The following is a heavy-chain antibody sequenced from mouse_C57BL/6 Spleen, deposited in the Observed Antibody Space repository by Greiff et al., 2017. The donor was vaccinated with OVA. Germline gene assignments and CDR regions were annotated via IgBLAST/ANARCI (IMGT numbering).Heavy chain of an antibody. CDR1: GYTFTSYW. V-gene: IGHV1-50*01. Sequence: QVQLKQPGAELVKPGASVKLSCKASGYTFTSYWMQWVKQRPGQGLEWIGEIDPSDSYTNYNQKFKGKATLTVDTSSSTAYMQLSSLTSEDSAVYYCARRERTAQASAYWGQGTLVTVSA. J-gene: IGHJ3*01. CDR3: ARRERTAQASAY. D-gene: IGHD3-2*02. CDR2: IDPSDSYT.